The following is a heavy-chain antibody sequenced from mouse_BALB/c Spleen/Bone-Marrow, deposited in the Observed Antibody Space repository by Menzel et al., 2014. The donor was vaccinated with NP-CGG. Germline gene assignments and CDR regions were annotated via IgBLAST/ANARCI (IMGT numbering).Heavy chain of an antibody. D-gene: IGHD3-2*01. CDR2: FLPSNGRT. CDR3: ARGTARAMMDY. Sequence: VQGVESGTELVKPGASVKLSCKASGYTFTSYWIHWVKQGPGQALEWIGEFLPSNGRTNYSEKFKTKGTLTVDKSSSTAHMQLSSLTSEDSAVYYCARGTARAMMDYWGQGTSVTVSS. V-gene: IGHV1S81*02. J-gene: IGHJ4*01. CDR1: GYTFTSYW.